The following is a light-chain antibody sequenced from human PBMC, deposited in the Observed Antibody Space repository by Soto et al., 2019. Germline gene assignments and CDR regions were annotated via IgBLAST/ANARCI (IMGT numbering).Light chain of an antibody. V-gene: IGKV3-15*01. Sequence: EIVMTQSPATLSVSPGETATLSCRASQSVSYNLDWYQQKPGQGPRLLIYGAFTRATGTPARFSGSGSGTDFTLTISSLQSEDFAVYYYQQYKNWPPLTFGGGTKVEIK. CDR3: QQYKNWPPLT. CDR1: QSVSYN. CDR2: GAF. J-gene: IGKJ4*01.